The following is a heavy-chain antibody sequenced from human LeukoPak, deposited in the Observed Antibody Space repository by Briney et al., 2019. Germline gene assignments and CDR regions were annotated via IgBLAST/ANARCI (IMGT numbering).Heavy chain of an antibody. CDR3: ARRVVYCGDDFYSGYFDY. J-gene: IGHJ4*02. D-gene: IGHD2-21*02. CDR2: IYYSGST. Sequence: KTSETLSLTCSVSGGSISSRSYYWGWIRQPPGKGLEWIGSIYYSGSTYYNPSLKSRVTISVDTSKNHFSLKLSSVTAADTAVYYCARRVVYCGDDFYSGYFDYWGQGTLVTVSS. CDR1: GGSISSRSYY. V-gene: IGHV4-39*02.